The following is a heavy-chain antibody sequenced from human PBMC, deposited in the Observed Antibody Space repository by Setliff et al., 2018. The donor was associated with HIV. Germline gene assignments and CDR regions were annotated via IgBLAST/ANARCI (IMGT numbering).Heavy chain of an antibody. Sequence: GSGPTLVNPTPTLTLTCTFSGFSLSTRGVGVGWIRQPPGKALEWLTLVYWDNDKRYSPSLRSRLTITKDTSTNQVVLTMTNMDPVDTATYYCARSWYYSDYKYFFDYWGQGTLVTVSS. V-gene: IGHV2-5*02. CDR3: ARSWYYSDYKYFFDY. J-gene: IGHJ4*02. CDR1: GFSLSTRGVG. D-gene: IGHD3-22*01. CDR2: VYWDNDK.